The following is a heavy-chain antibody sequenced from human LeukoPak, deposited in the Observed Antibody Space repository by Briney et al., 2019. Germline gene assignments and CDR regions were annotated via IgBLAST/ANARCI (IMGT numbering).Heavy chain of an antibody. D-gene: IGHD5-24*01. CDR3: ARCDVGDGYSHY. J-gene: IGHJ4*02. V-gene: IGHV3-23*01. CDR2: ISHSGGST. CDR1: GFTFSSYA. Sequence: GGSLRLSCAASGFTFSSYAMSWVRQAPGKGLEWVSAISHSGGSTYYADSVKGRFTISRDNAKNSLYLQMNSLRAEDTAVYYCARCDVGDGYSHYWGQGTLVTVSS.